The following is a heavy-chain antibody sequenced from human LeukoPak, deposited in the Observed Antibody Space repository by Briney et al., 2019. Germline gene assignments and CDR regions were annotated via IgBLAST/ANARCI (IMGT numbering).Heavy chain of an antibody. CDR3: ARRYYDNFDY. Sequence: GGSLRLSCAASGFTFSSFWMNWVRQAPGKGLEWVANIKEDGSEKYYVDSVRGRFTISRDNAKNSLYLQMNSLRAEDTAVYYCARRYYDNFDYWGQGTLVTVSS. J-gene: IGHJ4*02. CDR1: GFTFSSFW. V-gene: IGHV3-7*01. CDR2: IKEDGSEK. D-gene: IGHD3-22*01.